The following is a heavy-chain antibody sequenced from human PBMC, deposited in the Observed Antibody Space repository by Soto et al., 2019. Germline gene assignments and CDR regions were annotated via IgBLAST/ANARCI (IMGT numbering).Heavy chain of an antibody. J-gene: IGHJ4*02. CDR3: ARDPMGRYYGSGSYYFDY. CDR2: ISYDGINK. D-gene: IGHD3-10*01. V-gene: IGHV3-30-3*01. Sequence: QVQLVESGGGVVQPGRSLRLSCAASGFTFSSYAMHWVRQAPGKGLEWVAVISYDGINKYYADSVKGRFTISRDNSKNTVYLQMNSLRAEDTAVYYCARDPMGRYYGSGSYYFDYWGQGTLVTVSS. CDR1: GFTFSSYA.